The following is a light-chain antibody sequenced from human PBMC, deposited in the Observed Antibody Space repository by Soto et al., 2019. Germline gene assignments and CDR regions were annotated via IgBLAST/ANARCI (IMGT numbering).Light chain of an antibody. Sequence: EIVLTQSPGTLSLSPGERATLSCRASQSVSSSYLAWYQQKPGQAPRLLIYGASSRATGIPDRFSGSGSGTDFTLTISRLEPEDFAVYYCQQRSNWQLTFGGGTKVDIK. V-gene: IGKV3D-20*02. CDR3: QQRSNWQLT. CDR1: QSVSSSY. J-gene: IGKJ4*01. CDR2: GAS.